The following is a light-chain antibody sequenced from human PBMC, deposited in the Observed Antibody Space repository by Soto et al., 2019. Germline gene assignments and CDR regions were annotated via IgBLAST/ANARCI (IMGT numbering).Light chain of an antibody. J-gene: IGLJ1*01. Sequence: QSVLTQPASVSGSPGQSITLSCTGTSSDLGSYNLVPWYQQHPGKAPKLMIYEGSKRPSGVSYRFSGSKSGNTASLTISGLQTEDEADYYCCSYAGSSTFVFGTGTKVTVL. CDR1: SSDLGSYNL. V-gene: IGLV2-23*01. CDR3: CSYAGSSTFV. CDR2: EGS.